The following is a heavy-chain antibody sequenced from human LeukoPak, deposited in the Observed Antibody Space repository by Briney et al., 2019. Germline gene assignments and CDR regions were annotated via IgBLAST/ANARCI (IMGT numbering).Heavy chain of an antibody. CDR3: ARGGLISLANTPLGAFDI. D-gene: IGHD4/OR15-4a*01. J-gene: IGHJ3*02. CDR2: IYYSGSS. CDR1: GGSISSSSYY. Sequence: PSETLSLTCTVSGGSISSSSYYWGWIRRPPGKGLEWLGSIYYSGSSYYNPSLKSRVTISIETSKNQFSLNLSSVTPEDTAVYYCARGGLISLANTPLGAFDIWGQGTMVSVSS. V-gene: IGHV4-39*07.